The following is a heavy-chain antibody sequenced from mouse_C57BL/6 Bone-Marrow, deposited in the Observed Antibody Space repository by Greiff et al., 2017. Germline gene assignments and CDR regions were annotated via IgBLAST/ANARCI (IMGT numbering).Heavy chain of an antibody. J-gene: IGHJ3*01. CDR2: ISSGGSYT. V-gene: IGHV5-6*01. CDR3: ARRGRGAWFAY. CDR1: GFTFSSYG. Sequence: EVQLVESGGDLVKPGGSLKLSCAASGFTFSSYGMSWVRQTPDKRLEWVATISSGGSYTYYPDSVKGRFTISRDNAKNTLYLQMSSLKSEDTAMDYCARRGRGAWFAYWGQGTLVTVAA.